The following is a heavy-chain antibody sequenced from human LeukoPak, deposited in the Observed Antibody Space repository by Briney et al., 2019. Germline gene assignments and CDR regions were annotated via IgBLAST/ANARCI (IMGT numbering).Heavy chain of an antibody. CDR3: TTEGGFYYDSSGYYYPLIFDY. D-gene: IGHD3-22*01. J-gene: IGHJ4*02. CDR2: IKSKTDGGTT. CDR1: GFTFSNAW. Sequence: GGSLRLSCAASGFTFSNAWMSWVRQAPGKGLEWVGRIKSKTDGGTTDYAAPVKGRFTISRDDSKNTLYLQMNSLKTEDTAVYYCTTEGGFYYDSSGYYYPLIFDYWGQGTLVTVSS. V-gene: IGHV3-15*01.